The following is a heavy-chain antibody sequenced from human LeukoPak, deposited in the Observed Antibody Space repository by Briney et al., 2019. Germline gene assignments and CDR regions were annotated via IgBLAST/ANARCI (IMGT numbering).Heavy chain of an antibody. CDR3: ARVSEYQLLMNY. CDR1: GYTFTSYG. V-gene: IGHV1-46*01. Sequence: ASVKVSCKASGYTFTSYGISWVRQAPGQGLEWMGIINPSGGSTSYAQKFQGRVTMTRDTSTSTVYMELSSLRSEDTAVYYCARVSEYQLLMNYWGQGTLVTVSS. J-gene: IGHJ4*02. D-gene: IGHD2-2*01. CDR2: INPSGGST.